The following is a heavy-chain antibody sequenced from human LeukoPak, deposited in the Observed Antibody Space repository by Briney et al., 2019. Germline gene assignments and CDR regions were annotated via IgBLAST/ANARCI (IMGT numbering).Heavy chain of an antibody. Sequence: GGSLRLSCAASGFTVSRNNLIWVRQPPGKGLEWVSAISGSGGSTYYADSVKGRFTISRDNSKNTLYLQMNSLRAEDTAVYYCAKAYGDYYFDYWGQGTLVTVSS. D-gene: IGHD4-17*01. CDR1: GFTVSRNN. CDR3: AKAYGDYYFDY. CDR2: ISGSGGST. V-gene: IGHV3-23*01. J-gene: IGHJ4*02.